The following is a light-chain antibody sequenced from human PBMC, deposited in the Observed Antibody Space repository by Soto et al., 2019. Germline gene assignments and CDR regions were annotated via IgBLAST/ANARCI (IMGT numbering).Light chain of an antibody. Sequence: QSALTQPPSVSGAQGQRVTISCTGSSSNIGAGYDVHWYQQLPGTAPKLLIYGNSNRPSGVPDRFSGSKSGTSASLAITGLQAEDEADYYCQSYDSSVSKVVFGGGTKVTVL. V-gene: IGLV1-40*01. J-gene: IGLJ2*01. CDR1: SSNIGAGYD. CDR3: QSYDSSVSKVV. CDR2: GNS.